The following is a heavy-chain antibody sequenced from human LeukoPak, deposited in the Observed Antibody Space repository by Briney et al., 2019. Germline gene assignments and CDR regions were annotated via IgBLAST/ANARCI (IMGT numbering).Heavy chain of an antibody. CDR2: ISGSGVST. V-gene: IGHV3-23*01. CDR3: AKDLPGFFDY. J-gene: IGHJ4*02. Sequence: GGSLRLSCAASGFTFNSYAMSWVRQAPGKGLEWVSTISGSGVSTYYADSVKGRFTISRDNSRNTLYLQMNSLRAEDTAVYSCAKDLPGFFDYWGQGTLVTVFS. CDR1: GFTFNSYA.